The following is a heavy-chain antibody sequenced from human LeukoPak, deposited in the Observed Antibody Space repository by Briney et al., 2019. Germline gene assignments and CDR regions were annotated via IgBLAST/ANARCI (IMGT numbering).Heavy chain of an antibody. CDR2: INPNSGGT. CDR3: ARDRVATFPPNWFDP. Sequence: ASVKVSCKASGYTFTGYYMHWVRQAPGQGLEWMGWINPNSGGTNYAQKFQGRVTMTRDTSISTAYMELSRLRSDDTAVYYCARDRVATFPPNWFDPWGQGTLVTVSS. V-gene: IGHV1-2*02. D-gene: IGHD5-12*01. J-gene: IGHJ5*02. CDR1: GYTFTGYY.